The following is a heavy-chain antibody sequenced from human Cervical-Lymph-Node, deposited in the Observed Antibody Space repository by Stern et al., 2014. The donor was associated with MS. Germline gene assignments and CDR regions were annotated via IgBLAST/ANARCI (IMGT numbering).Heavy chain of an antibody. D-gene: IGHD5-18*01. Sequence: QVTLRESGPTLVKPTQTLTLTCTFSGFSLRTNEVGVGWIRQPPGKALEGLGLIYWDDDEHYSPSLQSSLTITKDTSKNQVVLTMTNLNPVDTAAYYCAHSHQAMAGAFDYWGQGTLVTVSS. J-gene: IGHJ4*02. CDR2: IYWDDDE. CDR1: GFSLRTNEVG. CDR3: AHSHQAMAGAFDY. V-gene: IGHV2-5*02.